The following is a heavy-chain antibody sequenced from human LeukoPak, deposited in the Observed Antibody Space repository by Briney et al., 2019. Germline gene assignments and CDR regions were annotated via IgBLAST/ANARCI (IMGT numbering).Heavy chain of an antibody. CDR1: GFAFNTYA. D-gene: IGHD3-10*01. Sequence: GGSLRLSCAASGFAFNTYAMHWGRQPPGQGLEWVALIWHDGSHKFYSNSVRGQFTISRDNTKNTVSLHRNNLRPAATAVYYCARGIFGSGSYPDFWGRGTLVTVSP. CDR2: IWHDGSHK. CDR3: ARGIFGSGSYPDF. J-gene: IGHJ4*02. V-gene: IGHV3-33*01.